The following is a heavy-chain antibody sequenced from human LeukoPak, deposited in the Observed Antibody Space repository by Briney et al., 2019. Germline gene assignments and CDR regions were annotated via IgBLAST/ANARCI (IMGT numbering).Heavy chain of an antibody. CDR3: AKAKQWLDDAFDI. V-gene: IGHV3-21*01. J-gene: IGHJ3*02. CDR1: GFTFSSYN. D-gene: IGHD6-19*01. Sequence: GGSLRLSCAASGFTFSSYNMNWVRQAPGKGLEWVSSISSSSDYIYYADSVKGRFTISRDSATNSLYLQMNTLRAEDTAVYYCAKAKQWLDDAFDIWGQGTMVTVSS. CDR2: ISSSSDYI.